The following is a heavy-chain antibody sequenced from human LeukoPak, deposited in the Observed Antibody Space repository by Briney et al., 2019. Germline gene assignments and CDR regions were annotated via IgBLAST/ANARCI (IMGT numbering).Heavy chain of an antibody. Sequence: SETLSLTCTVSGGSISRSSYYWGWIRQPPGKGLEWIGSIYYSGSTYYNPSLKSRVTISVDTSKNQFSLKLSSVTAADTAVYYCARQKRRTSWYNSYYYGMDVWGQGTTVTVSS. V-gene: IGHV4-39*01. CDR2: IYYSGST. CDR1: GGSISRSSYY. J-gene: IGHJ6*02. CDR3: ARQKRRTSWYNSYYYGMDV. D-gene: IGHD6-13*01.